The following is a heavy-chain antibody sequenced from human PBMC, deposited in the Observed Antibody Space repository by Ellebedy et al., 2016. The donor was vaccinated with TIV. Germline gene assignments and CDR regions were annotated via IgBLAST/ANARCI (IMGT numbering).Heavy chain of an antibody. Sequence: ASVKVSCKASGYSFTGYYMHWVRQAPGQGLEWMGWINPNRGGTNYVQKFQGRVTMTRDTSISTAYMELSRLTSDDTPVYYCARNGVSGWSDFDYWGQGTLVTVSS. CDR2: INPNRGGT. V-gene: IGHV1-2*02. CDR3: ARNGVSGWSDFDY. CDR1: GYSFTGYY. J-gene: IGHJ4*02. D-gene: IGHD6-19*01.